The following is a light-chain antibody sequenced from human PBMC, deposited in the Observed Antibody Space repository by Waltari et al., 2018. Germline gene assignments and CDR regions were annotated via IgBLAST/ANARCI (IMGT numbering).Light chain of an antibody. V-gene: IGKV1-16*01. CDR3: QQHNTYPRT. Sequence: DIQITQSPSSLSASVGDTVTITCRASQAIRNYLAWYQQKPGKAPNPLIYYASNLESGVPSRFSGSGSGTDFTLTISSLQPEDFATYYCQQHNTYPRTFGQGTKVENK. CDR1: QAIRNY. J-gene: IGKJ1*01. CDR2: YAS.